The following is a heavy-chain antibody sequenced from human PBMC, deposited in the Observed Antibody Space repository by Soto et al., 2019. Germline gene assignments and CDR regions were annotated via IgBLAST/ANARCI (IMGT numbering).Heavy chain of an antibody. CDR2: VFYSWAT. D-gene: IGHD3-10*01. CDR1: GGPIKTGEYY. CDR3: ARAGFSYGPLLF. J-gene: IGHJ4*02. Sequence: TLFLTFNVSGGPIKTGEYYWNVICQPPGKGLEWIGYVFYSWATNYSASLKSRAAISMDTYKNQLSLSLTSVTAAETAVYYCARAGFSYGPLLFWGQGIRVTVS. V-gene: IGHV4-30-4*01.